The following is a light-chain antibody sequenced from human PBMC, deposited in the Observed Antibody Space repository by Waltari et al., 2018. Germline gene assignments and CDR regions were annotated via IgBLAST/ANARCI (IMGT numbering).Light chain of an antibody. J-gene: IGLJ1*01. CDR3: QAWDSNTAI. V-gene: IGLV3-1*01. CDR2: QNT. Sequence: SYDLTQPPSVFVSPGQTPKITCTGAELRRTYISWYQQKPGQSPILLIYQNTKRPSGIPERFSGSNSGNTATLTINGTQAMDEADYCCQAWDSNTAIFGTGTTVTVL. CDR1: ELRRTY.